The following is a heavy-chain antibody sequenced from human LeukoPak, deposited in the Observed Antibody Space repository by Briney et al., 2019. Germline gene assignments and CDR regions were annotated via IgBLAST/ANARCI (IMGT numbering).Heavy chain of an antibody. J-gene: IGHJ4*02. D-gene: IGHD3-3*01. CDR3: ARGQGYDFWSGYFDY. V-gene: IGHV3-7*01. CDR2: IKQDGSEK. CDR1: GFTFSSYW. Sequence: GGSLRLCCAASGFTFSSYWMSWVRQAPGKGLEWVANIKQDGSEKYYVDSVKGRFTISRDNAKNSLYLQMNSLRAEDTAVYYCARGQGYDFWSGYFDYWGQGTLVTVSS.